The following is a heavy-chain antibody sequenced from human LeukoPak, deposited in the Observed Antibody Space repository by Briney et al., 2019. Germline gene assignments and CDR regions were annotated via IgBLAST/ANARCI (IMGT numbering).Heavy chain of an antibody. Sequence: SETLSLTCTVSGGSISSYYWSWIRQPAGEGLEWIGRIYTSGSTNYNPSLKSRVTMSVDTSKNQFSLKLSSVTAADTAVYYCARDKSRSYYDFWSGYYHYFDYWGQGTPVTVSS. V-gene: IGHV4-4*07. CDR2: IYTSGST. CDR3: ARDKSRSYYDFWSGYYHYFDY. J-gene: IGHJ4*02. CDR1: GGSISSYY. D-gene: IGHD3-3*01.